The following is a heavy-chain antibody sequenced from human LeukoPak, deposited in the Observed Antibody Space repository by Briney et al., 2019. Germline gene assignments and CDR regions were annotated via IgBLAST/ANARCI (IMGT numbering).Heavy chain of an antibody. CDR2: INPSGGST. D-gene: IGHD1-26*01. CDR1: GYTFTSYY. Sequence: ASVKVSCKASGYTFTSYYMHWVRQAPGQGLEWMGIINPSGGSTSYAQKFQGRVTMTRDTSTSTVYMELSSLRSEDTAVYYCAREGDPNRLRESIVGAIVYWGQGTLVTVSS. J-gene: IGHJ4*02. V-gene: IGHV1-46*01. CDR3: AREGDPNRLRESIVGAIVY.